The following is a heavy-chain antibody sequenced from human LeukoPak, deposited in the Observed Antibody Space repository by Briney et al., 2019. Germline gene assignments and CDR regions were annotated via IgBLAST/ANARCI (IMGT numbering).Heavy chain of an antibody. CDR2: ITGSGTST. Sequence: GGSLRLSCVASGFTFSNYAMSWVRQAPGKGLEWVSAITGSGTSTYYADSLKARFTISRDNSKNTVFLQMNSLRHEDTAIYYCVIWGDYDVLTGYYVLDHWGQGTLVTVSS. CDR1: GFTFSNYA. V-gene: IGHV3-23*01. D-gene: IGHD3-9*01. J-gene: IGHJ5*02. CDR3: VIWGDYDVLTGYYVLDH.